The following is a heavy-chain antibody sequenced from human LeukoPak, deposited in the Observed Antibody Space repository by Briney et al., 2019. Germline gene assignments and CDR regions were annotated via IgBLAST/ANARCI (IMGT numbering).Heavy chain of an antibody. V-gene: IGHV1-2*02. CDR2: IKPNSGGT. D-gene: IGHD3-22*01. CDR3: ARDSSVASSGSPVYYYYMDV. J-gene: IGHJ6*03. CDR1: GYTFTGYY. Sequence: GASVKVSCKASGYTFTGYYMHWVRQAPGQGLEWMGWIKPNSGGTNYAQKFQGRVTMTRDTSISTAYMELSRLRSDDPAVYYCARDSSVASSGSPVYYYYMDVWGKGTTVTVSS.